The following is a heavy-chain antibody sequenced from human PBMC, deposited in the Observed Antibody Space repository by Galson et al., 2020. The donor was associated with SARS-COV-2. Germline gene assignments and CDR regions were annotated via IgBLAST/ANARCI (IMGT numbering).Heavy chain of an antibody. CDR1: GGSMSSSSYY. J-gene: IGHJ4*02. D-gene: IGHD3-16*01. CDR3: ARLRYGFSNYCDY. Sequence: SDTLSLTCTVSGGSMSSSSYYWGWVRQTPGKGLQWIGTISYSGNTYYNPSLTSRVTISKETSKSQFSLNLNSVAAADTAIYYCARLRYGFSNYCDYWGQGTLVAVAS. CDR2: ISYSGNT. V-gene: IGHV4-39*01.